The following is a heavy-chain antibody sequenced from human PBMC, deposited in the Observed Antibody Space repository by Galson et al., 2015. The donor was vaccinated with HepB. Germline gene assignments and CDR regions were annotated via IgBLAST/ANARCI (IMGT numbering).Heavy chain of an antibody. J-gene: IGHJ6*03. V-gene: IGHV1-18*01. Sequence: QSGAEVKKPGASVKVSCKTSGYTFTSYGYSWVRQAPGQGLEWMGWISGYNGNTNYAQKLQGRVTMTTDTSTSTVYMEVRSLRSDDTAVYYCARVSGILEVGFMDVWGKGTTVTVSS. CDR2: ISGYNGNT. CDR3: ARVSGILEVGFMDV. CDR1: GYTFTSYG. D-gene: IGHD2-8*02.